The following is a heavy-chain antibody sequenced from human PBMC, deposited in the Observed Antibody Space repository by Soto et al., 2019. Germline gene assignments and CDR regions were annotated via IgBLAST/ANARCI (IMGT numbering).Heavy chain of an antibody. V-gene: IGHV3-48*02. D-gene: IGHD6-6*01. CDR2: ISTGSASI. CDR1: GFTFSSYG. J-gene: IGHJ2*01. Sequence: EVQLVESGGGLAQPGGSLRLACAASGFTFSSYGMNWVREAPGKGLEWVSYISTGSASIYYTDSVKGRFTISRDNAKNSLFLQMSSPGDEDTAFYYCARDSASYSSSSGSYWYLDLWGRGTLVTVSS. CDR3: ARDSASYSSSSGSYWYLDL.